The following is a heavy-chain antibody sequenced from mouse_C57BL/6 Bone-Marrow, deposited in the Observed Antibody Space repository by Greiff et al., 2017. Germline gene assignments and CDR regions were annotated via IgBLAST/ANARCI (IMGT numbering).Heavy chain of an antibody. J-gene: IGHJ4*01. CDR3: TCTVVAHYYAMDY. CDR2: IDPENGDT. V-gene: IGHV14-4*01. Sequence: EVKLMESGAELVRPGASVKLSCTASGFNIKDDYMHWVKQRPEQGLEWIGWIDPENGDTEYASKFQGKATITADTSSNTAYLQLSSLTSEDTAVYYCTCTVVAHYYAMDYWGQGTSVTVSS. D-gene: IGHD1-1*01. CDR1: GFNIKDDY.